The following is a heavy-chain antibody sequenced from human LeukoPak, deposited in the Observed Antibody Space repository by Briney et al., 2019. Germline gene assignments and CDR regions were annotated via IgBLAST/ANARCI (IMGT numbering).Heavy chain of an antibody. CDR3: GGGRYFDWLPSPFDY. J-gene: IGHJ4*02. Sequence: GGSLRLSCAASEFSLSNYWMHWVRQAPGMGLEWVSHITSDGRTTNYADSVKVRITISRDNAKNTLFLQMNSLKAEDTAVYYCGGGRYFDWLPSPFDYWGQGTLVTVSS. V-gene: IGHV3-74*01. CDR1: EFSLSNYW. CDR2: ITSDGRTT. D-gene: IGHD3-9*01.